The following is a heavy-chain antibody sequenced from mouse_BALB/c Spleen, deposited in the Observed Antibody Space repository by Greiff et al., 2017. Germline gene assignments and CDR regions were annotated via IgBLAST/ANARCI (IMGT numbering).Heavy chain of an antibody. J-gene: IGHJ4*01. CDR3: ARGVADYAMDY. D-gene: IGHD1-1*01. V-gene: IGHV2-9*02. CDR1: GFSLTSYG. Sequence: VQLQQSGPGLVAPSQSLSITCTVSGFSLTSYGVHWVRQPPGKGLEWLGVIWAGGSTNYNSALMSRLSISKDNSKSQVFLKMNSLQTDDTAMYYCARGVADYAMDYWGQGTSVTVSS. CDR2: IWAGGST.